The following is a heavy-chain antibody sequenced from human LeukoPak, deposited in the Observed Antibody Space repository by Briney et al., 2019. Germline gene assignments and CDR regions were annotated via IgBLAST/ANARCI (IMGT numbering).Heavy chain of an antibody. CDR1: GYTFTSYA. CDR2: INPNSGGT. Sequence: ASVKVSCKASGYTFTSYAMNWVRQAPGQGLEWMGWINPNSGGTNYAQKFQGRVTMTRDTSISTAYMELSRLRSDDTAVYYCARGGDSGSYYWGQGTLVTVSS. D-gene: IGHD1-26*01. J-gene: IGHJ4*02. V-gene: IGHV1-2*02. CDR3: ARGGDSGSYY.